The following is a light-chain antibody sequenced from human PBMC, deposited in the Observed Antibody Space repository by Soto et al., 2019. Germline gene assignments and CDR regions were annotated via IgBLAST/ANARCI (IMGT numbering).Light chain of an antibody. CDR1: QSVSSSY. Sequence: EIVLTQSPGTLSLSPGERATLSCRASQSVSSSYLAWYQQKPGQAPRLLISGASSRATGIPDRFSGSGSGTDFTLTISRLEPEDFAVYFCQQYGTSRVTFGGGTKVEIK. CDR3: QQYGTSRVT. J-gene: IGKJ4*01. V-gene: IGKV3-20*01. CDR2: GAS.